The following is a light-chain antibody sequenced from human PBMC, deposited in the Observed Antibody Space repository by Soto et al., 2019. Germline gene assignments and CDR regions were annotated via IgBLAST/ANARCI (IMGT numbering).Light chain of an antibody. V-gene: IGKV3-15*01. CDR1: QSISSN. Sequence: EIVMTQSPATLSVSPGERATLSCRASQSISSNLAWYHQKPGQAPRLLIYGASTRASGIPARLSGSGSGTEFTLTISSLQSEDFAVYYCQHYNNWPPKFTFGPGTKVDIK. CDR2: GAS. J-gene: IGKJ3*01. CDR3: QHYNNWPPKFT.